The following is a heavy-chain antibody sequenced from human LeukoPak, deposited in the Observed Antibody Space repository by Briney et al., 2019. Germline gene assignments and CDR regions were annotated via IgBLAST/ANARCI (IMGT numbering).Heavy chain of an antibody. D-gene: IGHD6-13*01. CDR1: GFTFSSYG. CDR2: ISYEGNNK. V-gene: IGHV3-30*18. Sequence: PGGSLRLSCAASGFTFSSYGIHWVRQAPGKGLEWVAVISYEGNNKYYADSVKGRFTISRDNSKNTLYLQMNSLRAEDTAVYYCAKDSRWGSRVYHYYTMDVWGQGTTVTVSS. J-gene: IGHJ6*02. CDR3: AKDSRWGSRVYHYYTMDV.